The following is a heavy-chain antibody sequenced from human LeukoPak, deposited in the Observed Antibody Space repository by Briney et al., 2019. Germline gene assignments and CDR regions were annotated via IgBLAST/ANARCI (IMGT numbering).Heavy chain of an antibody. J-gene: IGHJ4*02. CDR1: GGSTSSGGYS. CDR3: ASYGGNSVLDY. CDR2: IYHSGST. D-gene: IGHD4-23*01. V-gene: IGHV4-30-2*01. Sequence: SETLSLTCAVSGGSTSSGGYSWSWIRQPPGKGLEWIGYIYHSGSTYYNPSLKSRVTISADTSRNQFSLRLSSVTAADTAVYYCASYGGNSVLDYWGQGTLVTVSS.